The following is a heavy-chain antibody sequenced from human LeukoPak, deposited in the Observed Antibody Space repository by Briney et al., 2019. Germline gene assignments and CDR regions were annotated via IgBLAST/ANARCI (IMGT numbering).Heavy chain of an antibody. CDR3: AKDVSGSSWYGVYFQH. V-gene: IGHV3-30*18. J-gene: IGHJ1*01. CDR2: ISYDGSHK. Sequence: GGSLRLSCAASGFTFSNYGMHWVRQAPGKGLEWVAVISYDGSHKYYADSVKGRFTISRDNSKNTLYLQMNSLGTEDTAVYYCAKDVSGSSWYGVYFQHWGQGTLVTVSS. D-gene: IGHD6-13*01. CDR1: GFTFSNYG.